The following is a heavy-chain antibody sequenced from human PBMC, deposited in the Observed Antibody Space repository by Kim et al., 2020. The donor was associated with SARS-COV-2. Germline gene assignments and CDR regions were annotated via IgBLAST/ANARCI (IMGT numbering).Heavy chain of an antibody. Sequence: TFYAESVKGRFTTSRDSAKNTWYLQMNSLRVEDMAVYYCARHDWFDPWGQGTRVTVSS. J-gene: IGHJ5*02. CDR2: T. CDR3: ARHDWFDP. V-gene: IGHV3-66*04.